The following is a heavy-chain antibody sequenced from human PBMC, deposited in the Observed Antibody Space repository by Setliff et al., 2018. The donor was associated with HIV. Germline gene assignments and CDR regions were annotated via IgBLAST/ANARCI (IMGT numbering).Heavy chain of an antibody. J-gene: IGHJ4*02. V-gene: IGHV4-39*01. CDR3: ARSIVPVASGYYYFEY. CDR1: GGSINSTSYY. D-gene: IGHD3-3*01. Sequence: SETLSLTCTVSGGSINSTSYYWGWIRQPPGNGLEWIGSIYHTGSTYYKPSLKSRVTISVDTSKNQFSLRLSSVAAGDTTGYYCARSIVPVASGYYYFEYWGQGTLVTVSS. CDR2: IYHTGST.